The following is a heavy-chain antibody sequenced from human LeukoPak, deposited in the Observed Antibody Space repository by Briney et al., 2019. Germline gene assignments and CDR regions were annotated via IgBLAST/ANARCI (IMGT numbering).Heavy chain of an antibody. CDR3: ARHAGGATGPYDWFDP. V-gene: IGHV4-39*01. D-gene: IGHD1-26*01. CDR1: GGSISSSSYY. J-gene: IGHJ5*02. CDR2: IYYSGST. Sequence: SETLSLTCTVSGGSISSSSYYWGWIRQPPGKGLEWIGRIYYSGSTYYNPSLKSPATISVDTTKNQFSLKLSSVTAADTAVYYCARHAGGATGPYDWFDPWGQGTLVTVSS.